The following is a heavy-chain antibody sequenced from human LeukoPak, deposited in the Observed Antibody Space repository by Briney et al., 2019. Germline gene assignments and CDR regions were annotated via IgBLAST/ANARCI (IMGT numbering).Heavy chain of an antibody. J-gene: IGHJ4*02. CDR3: ARQGTDYYDSSGYYYV. V-gene: IGHV4-59*08. CDR1: GGSPSSYY. Sequence: SGTLSLTCTVSGGSPSSYYWSWIRQPPGKGLEGMGYIYYSGSTNYDPSLKSRVTISVDTSKNQFSLKLSSVTAADTAVYYCARQGTDYYDSSGYYYVWGQGTLVTVSS. CDR2: IYYSGST. D-gene: IGHD3-22*01.